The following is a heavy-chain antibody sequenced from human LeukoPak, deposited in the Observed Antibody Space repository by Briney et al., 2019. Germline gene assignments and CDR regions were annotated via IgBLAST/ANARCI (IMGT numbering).Heavy chain of an antibody. V-gene: IGHV3-7*01. D-gene: IGHD3-16*02. CDR3: ARDRYYDYVWGSYRSTYFDC. J-gene: IGHJ4*02. CDR2: IKQDGSEK. CDR1: GFTFSSYW. Sequence: GGSLRLSCAASGFTFSSYWMSWVRQAPGKGLEGVANIKQDGSEKYYVDSVKGRFTISRDNAKNSLYLQMNRLRAEDTAVYYCARDRYYDYVWGSYRSTYFDCWGQGTLVTVSS.